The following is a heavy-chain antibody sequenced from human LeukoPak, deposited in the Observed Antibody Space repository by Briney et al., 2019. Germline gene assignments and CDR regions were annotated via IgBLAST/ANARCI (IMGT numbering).Heavy chain of an antibody. CDR3: AKDWGQAY. J-gene: IGHJ4*02. CDR1: GFTFTAYL. CDR2: MSSDGNAM. Sequence: GRSLRLSCAASGFTFTAYLIHWVRQAPGKGLEWVAVMSSDGNAMFYADSVKGRFTISRDNSKNTLYLQMNSLRAEDTAVYYCAKDWGQAYWGQGTLVTVSS. V-gene: IGHV3-30-3*01. D-gene: IGHD3-16*01.